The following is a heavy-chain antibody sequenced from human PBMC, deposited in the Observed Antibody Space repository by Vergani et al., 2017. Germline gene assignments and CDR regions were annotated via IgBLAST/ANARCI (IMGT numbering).Heavy chain of an antibody. CDR2: IYDSRNN. Sequence: QLQLQESGPRLVKPSETLSLTCSLSGMSISNNNYYWGWIRQPPGKGLEWIGSIYDSRNNNYSPSLKSRVSISVDTSKNQFSLNLTSVTAADTAVYYCAGHLRQLARNDVFDIWDHGTLVTVSS. J-gene: IGHJ3*02. CDR3: AGHLRQLARNDVFDI. V-gene: IGHV4-39*01. D-gene: IGHD6-6*01. CDR1: GMSISNNNYY.